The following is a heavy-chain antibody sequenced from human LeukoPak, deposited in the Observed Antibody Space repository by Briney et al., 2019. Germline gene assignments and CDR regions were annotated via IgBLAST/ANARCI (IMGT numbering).Heavy chain of an antibody. CDR1: GFTFGDYA. D-gene: IGHD3-9*01. CDR3: TRDKYDILGY. CDR2: IRSKAYGGTT. J-gene: IGHJ4*02. Sequence: GGSLRLSCTASGFTFGDYAMSWVRQAPGKGLEWVGFIRSKAYGGTTEYAASVKGRFTISRDDSKSIAYLQMNSLKTEDTAVYYCTRDKYDILGYWGQGTLDTVSS. V-gene: IGHV3-49*04.